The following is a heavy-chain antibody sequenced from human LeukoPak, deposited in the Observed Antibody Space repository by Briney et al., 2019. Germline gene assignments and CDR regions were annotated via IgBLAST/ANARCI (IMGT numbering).Heavy chain of an antibody. J-gene: IGHJ6*02. CDR2: IYPGDSDT. CDR3: ARHVVAADEDYYYYYGMDV. D-gene: IGHD6-13*01. Sequence: HGESLQISCQGSGSSFTFYRIGWGRQMPGKSLEWMGSIYPGDSDTRYSPSFQGQVTISADKSISTAYLQWSSLKASDTAMYYCARHVVAADEDYYYYYGMDVWGQGTTVTVSS. V-gene: IGHV5-51*01. CDR1: GSSFTFYR.